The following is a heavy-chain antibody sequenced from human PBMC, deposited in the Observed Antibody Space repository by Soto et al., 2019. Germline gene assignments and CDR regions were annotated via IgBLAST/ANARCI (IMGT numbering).Heavy chain of an antibody. J-gene: IGHJ5*02. CDR2: IYYSGST. Sequence: SETQSLTCTVSGGSISSYYWSWIRQPPGKGLEWIGYIYYSGSTNYNPSLKSRVTISVDTSKNQFSLKLSSVTAADTAVYYCARGTYGSGPWFDPWGQGTLVTVSS. CDR3: ARGTYGSGPWFDP. D-gene: IGHD3-10*01. CDR1: GGSISSYY. V-gene: IGHV4-59*01.